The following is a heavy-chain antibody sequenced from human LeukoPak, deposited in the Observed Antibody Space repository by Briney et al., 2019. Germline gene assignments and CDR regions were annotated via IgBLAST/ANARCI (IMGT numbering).Heavy chain of an antibody. J-gene: IGHJ4*02. CDR1: GDTFSYYA. D-gene: IGHD6-13*01. V-gene: IGHV1-69*04. CDR2: IVPIFSEA. CDR3: ARTAGTGAFDY. Sequence: SVKVSSKASGDTFSYYAISWVRQAPGQGLEWMGRIVPIFSEANYAQKFQGRVTLTADKSTTTAYMEVTSLRSEDTAVYFCARTAGTGAFDYWGQGTLVTVSS.